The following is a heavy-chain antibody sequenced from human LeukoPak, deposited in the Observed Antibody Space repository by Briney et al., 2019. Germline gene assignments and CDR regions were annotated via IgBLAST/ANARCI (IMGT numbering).Heavy chain of an antibody. Sequence: GGSLRLSCTASGFTFNNYAMSWVRQAPGRGLEWVSSISSSSSYIYYADSVKGRFTISRDNAKNSLYLQMNSLRAEDTAVYYCASFPDYDFWSGSNFDYWGQGTLVTVSS. J-gene: IGHJ4*02. CDR1: GFTFNNYA. CDR3: ASFPDYDFWSGSNFDY. CDR2: ISSSSSYI. V-gene: IGHV3-21*01. D-gene: IGHD3-3*01.